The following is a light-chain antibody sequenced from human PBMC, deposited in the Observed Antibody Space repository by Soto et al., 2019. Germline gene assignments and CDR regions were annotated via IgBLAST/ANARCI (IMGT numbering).Light chain of an antibody. CDR2: KAS. Sequence: DIQMTQSPSTLSASVGDKVTITCRASQNISTWLAWYQQKPGQAPRLLIYKASSLESGVPSRFRGSGSGTDFTLTISSLQPDDFATYHCQQYKTLYTFGQGTKLEVK. V-gene: IGKV1-5*03. CDR3: QQYKTLYT. CDR1: QNISTW. J-gene: IGKJ2*01.